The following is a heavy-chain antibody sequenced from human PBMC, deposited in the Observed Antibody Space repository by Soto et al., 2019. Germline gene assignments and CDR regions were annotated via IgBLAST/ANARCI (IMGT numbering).Heavy chain of an antibody. V-gene: IGHV3-23*01. Sequence: EVQLLESGGGLVQPGGSLRLSCAASGFTFSSYAMSWVRQAPGKGLEWVSAISGSGGSTYYADSVKGRFTISRDNSKNTLYLQMNSLRAEDTAVYYCAKDTQISSGWFGLLLYLDYWGQGTLVTVSS. CDR3: AKDTQISSGWFGLLLYLDY. D-gene: IGHD6-19*01. J-gene: IGHJ4*02. CDR2: ISGSGGST. CDR1: GFTFSSYA.